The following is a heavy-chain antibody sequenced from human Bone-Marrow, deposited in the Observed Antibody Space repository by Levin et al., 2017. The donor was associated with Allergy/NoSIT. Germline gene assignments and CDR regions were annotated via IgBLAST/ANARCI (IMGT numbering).Heavy chain of an antibody. CDR1: EFSFSSYW. Sequence: PGGSLRLSCAASEFSFSSYWMSWVRQAPGKGLEWVANIKQDGSEKYYVDSVKGRFTISRDNAKNSLYLQMNSLRAEDTAVFYCVRVLYYFDSSGFYAHFDNWGQGTLVTVSS. CDR2: IKQDGSEK. J-gene: IGHJ4*02. V-gene: IGHV3-7*01. CDR3: VRVLYYFDSSGFYAHFDN. D-gene: IGHD3-22*01.